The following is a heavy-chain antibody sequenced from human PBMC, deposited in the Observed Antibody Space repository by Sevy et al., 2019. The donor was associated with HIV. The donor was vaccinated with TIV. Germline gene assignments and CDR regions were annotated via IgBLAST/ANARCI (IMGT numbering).Heavy chain of an antibody. CDR3: ARDHGWEVGYGLGNH. CDR1: GFTFSTHA. CDR2: TSYDVIIK. V-gene: IGHV3-30*03. D-gene: IGHD6-19*01. Sequence: GGSLRLSCAASGFTFSTHAMHWIRQAPGKGLEWVALTSYDVIIKYYADSVKGRFTISRDDSKNTLYLQMNSLRPEDTAVYYCARDHGWEVGYGLGNHWGQGTLVTVSS. J-gene: IGHJ5*02.